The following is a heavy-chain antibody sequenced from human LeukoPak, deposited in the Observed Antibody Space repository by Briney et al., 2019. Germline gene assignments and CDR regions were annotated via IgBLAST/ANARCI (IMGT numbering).Heavy chain of an antibody. CDR2: ISSVSGYI. D-gene: IGHD6-13*01. CDR1: GFTFSDYS. J-gene: IGHJ4*02. Sequence: PGGSLRLSCAASGFTFSDYSMNWVRQAPGRGLEWVSFISSVSGYIYYADSVKDRFTISRDNARNSLYLQMNSLRAEDTAVYYCAKGGSRPGDYWGLGTLVTVSS. CDR3: AKGGSRPGDY. V-gene: IGHV3-21*04.